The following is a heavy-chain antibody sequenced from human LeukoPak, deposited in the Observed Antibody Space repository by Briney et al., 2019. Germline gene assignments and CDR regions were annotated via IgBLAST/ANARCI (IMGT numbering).Heavy chain of an antibody. CDR1: GYTFTGYY. D-gene: IGHD3-22*01. Sequence: ASVKVSCKASGYTFTGYYMHWVRQAPGQGLEWMGWINPNSGSTNYAQKFQGRVTMTRDTSISTAYMELSRLRSDDTAVYYCARNYYDSSGYYYWGQGTLVTVSS. J-gene: IGHJ4*02. V-gene: IGHV1-2*02. CDR3: ARNYYDSSGYYY. CDR2: INPNSGST.